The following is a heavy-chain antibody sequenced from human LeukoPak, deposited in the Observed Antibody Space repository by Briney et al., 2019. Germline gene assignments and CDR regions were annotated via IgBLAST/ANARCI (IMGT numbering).Heavy chain of an antibody. V-gene: IGHV3-23*01. Sequence: PGGSLRLSCAASGFTFSSYAMGWVRQAPGKGLEWVSAISGSGGSTYYADSVKGRFTISRDNSKNTLYLQMNSLRAEDTAVYYRANFGSSSPHWGQGTLVTVSS. CDR2: ISGSGGST. CDR1: GFTFSSYA. D-gene: IGHD6-13*01. CDR3: ANFGSSSPH. J-gene: IGHJ4*02.